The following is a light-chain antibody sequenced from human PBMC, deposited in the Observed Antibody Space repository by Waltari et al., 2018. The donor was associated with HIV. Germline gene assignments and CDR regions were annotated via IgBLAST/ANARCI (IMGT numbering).Light chain of an antibody. V-gene: IGKV1-16*02. J-gene: IGKJ4*01. CDR2: GAS. Sequence: DVQMTQSPSSLSASIGDRVIISCRASQDITNFLAWFQQRPGKAPKSLIYGASTLQTGVPSSKFSGTGSGTDFSLTISNLQPDDVATYYCQQYASFPLTFGGGTTVEI. CDR3: QQYASFPLT. CDR1: QDITNF.